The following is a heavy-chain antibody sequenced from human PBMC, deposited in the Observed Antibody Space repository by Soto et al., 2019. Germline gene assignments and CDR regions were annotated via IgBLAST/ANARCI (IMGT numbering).Heavy chain of an antibody. Sequence: GGSLRLSCAASGFTFSSYAMHWVRQAPGKGLEWVAVTSYDGSNKYYADSVKGRFTISRDNSKNTLYLQMNSLRAEDTAVYYCARDSQKYSGYGGYGMDVWGQGTTVTVSS. J-gene: IGHJ6*02. CDR3: ARDSQKYSGYGGYGMDV. CDR2: TSYDGSNK. D-gene: IGHD5-12*01. CDR1: GFTFSSYA. V-gene: IGHV3-30*04.